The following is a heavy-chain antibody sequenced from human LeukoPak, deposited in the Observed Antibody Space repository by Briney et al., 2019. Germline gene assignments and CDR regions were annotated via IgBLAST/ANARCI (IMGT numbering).Heavy chain of an antibody. CDR1: GFTFRSYW. CDR2: IKRDGSSS. CDR3: AALDNGRDY. V-gene: IGHV3-74*01. D-gene: IGHD1-14*01. Sequence: GGSLRLSCAASGFTFRSYWMHWIRHAPGKGLVWVSRIKRDGSSSAYADSVKGRFTISRDNAKNTLYLQMNSLRAEDTAVYYCAALDNGRDYWGQGTLVTVSS. J-gene: IGHJ4*02.